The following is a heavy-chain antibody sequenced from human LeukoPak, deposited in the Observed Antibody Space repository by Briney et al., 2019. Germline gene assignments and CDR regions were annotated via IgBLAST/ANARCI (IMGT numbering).Heavy chain of an antibody. J-gene: IGHJ6*03. Sequence: PGGSLRLSCAASGFTFSSYSMNWVRQAPGKGLEWVSYISSSSSTIYYADSVKGRFTISRDNAKNSLYLQMNSLRAEDTAVYYCARTNRLYYYYYYMDVWGKGTTVTVSS. CDR3: ARTNRLYYYYYYMDV. CDR2: ISSSSSTI. V-gene: IGHV3-48*01. CDR1: GFTFSSYS.